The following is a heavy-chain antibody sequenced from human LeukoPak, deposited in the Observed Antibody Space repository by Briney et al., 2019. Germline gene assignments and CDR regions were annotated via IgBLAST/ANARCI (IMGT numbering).Heavy chain of an antibody. CDR3: ARDHVEWELFPPGIDY. J-gene: IGHJ4*02. V-gene: IGHV4-34*01. CDR2: INHSGGT. Sequence: PSETLSLTCAVYGGSFSSYFWTWIRQPPGKGLEWSGEINHSGGTTYNPSLKSRVTISVDTSKNQFSLKLRSVTAADTAVYYCARDHVEWELFPPGIDYWGQGTLVTVSS. D-gene: IGHD1-26*01. CDR1: GGSFSSYF.